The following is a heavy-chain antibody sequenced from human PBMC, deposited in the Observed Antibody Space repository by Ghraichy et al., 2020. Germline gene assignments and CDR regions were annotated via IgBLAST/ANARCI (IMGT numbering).Heavy chain of an antibody. V-gene: IGHV4-61*01. D-gene: IGHD3-10*01. CDR2: LFLGGST. CDR1: GGSLSSSTDY. Sequence: GSLRLSCTVSGGSLSSSTDYWSRQRQSTGRGLEGIGYLFLGGSTNYNLSLASRVTISVDTCKYQFSLRLTSVTAADTAIYYCARGDLFGVSLRHLDTWGQGTLVTVSS. CDR3: ARGDLFGVSLRHLDT. J-gene: IGHJ5*02.